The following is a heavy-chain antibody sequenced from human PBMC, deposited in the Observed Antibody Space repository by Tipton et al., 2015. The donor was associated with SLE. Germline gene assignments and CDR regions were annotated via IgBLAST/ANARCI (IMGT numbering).Heavy chain of an antibody. CDR2: ISYDGSNK. J-gene: IGHJ3*02. Sequence: RSLRLSCAASGFIFSSYAMHWVRQAPGKGLEWVAVISYDGSNKYYADSVKGRFTISRDNSKNTLYLQMNSLRAEDTAVYYCAKSRWELILVDAFDIWGQGTMVTVSS. D-gene: IGHD1-26*01. V-gene: IGHV3-30-3*02. CDR1: GFIFSSYA. CDR3: AKSRWELILVDAFDI.